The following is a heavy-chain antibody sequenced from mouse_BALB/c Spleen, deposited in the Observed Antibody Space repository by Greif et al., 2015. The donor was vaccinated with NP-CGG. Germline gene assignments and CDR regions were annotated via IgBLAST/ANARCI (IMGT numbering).Heavy chain of an antibody. D-gene: IGHD1-1*01. CDR2: IWAGGST. CDR3: ARLREFAY. J-gene: IGHJ3*01. CDR1: GFSLTSYG. Sequence: VKLMVSGPGLVAPSQSLSITCTVSGFSLTSYGVHWVRQPPGKGLEWLGVIWAGGSTNYNSALMSRLSISKDNSKSQVFLKMNSLQTDDTAMYYCARLREFAYWGQGTLVTVSA. V-gene: IGHV2-9*02.